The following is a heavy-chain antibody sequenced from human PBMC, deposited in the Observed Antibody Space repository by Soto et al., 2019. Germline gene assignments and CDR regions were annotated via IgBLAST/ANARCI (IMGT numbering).Heavy chain of an antibody. CDR3: ARGRYNWNYEFWVYFDS. CDR2: ILTNGRII. Sequence: EVQLVESGGGLVQPGGSLRLSCVASGCPFGSYEMSWVRQAPGKGLEWISYILTNGRIIHYADSVKGRFTISRDNAKNSLYLEMNSLTDDDTAVYYCARGRYNWNYEFWVYFDSWGQGTLVTVSS. J-gene: IGHJ4*02. V-gene: IGHV3-48*03. D-gene: IGHD1-7*01. CDR1: GCPFGSYE.